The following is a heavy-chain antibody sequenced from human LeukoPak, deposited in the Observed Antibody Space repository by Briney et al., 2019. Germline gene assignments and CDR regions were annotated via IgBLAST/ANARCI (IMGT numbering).Heavy chain of an antibody. CDR3: ARGIRQLWLLVYYYYMDV. V-gene: IGHV1-8*03. CDR1: GYTFTSYD. Sequence: GASVKVSCKASGYTFTSYDINWVRQATGQGLEWMGWMNPNSGNTGYARKFQGRVTITRNTSISTAYMELSSLRSEDTAVYYCARGIRQLWLLVYYYYMDVWGKGTTVTVSS. D-gene: IGHD5-18*01. J-gene: IGHJ6*03. CDR2: MNPNSGNT.